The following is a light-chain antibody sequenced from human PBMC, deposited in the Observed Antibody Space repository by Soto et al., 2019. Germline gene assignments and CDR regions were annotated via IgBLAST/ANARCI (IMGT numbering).Light chain of an antibody. CDR3: GAWDDGLSAYV. J-gene: IGLJ1*01. V-gene: IGLV1-51*01. CDR2: DDN. CDR1: GSNVGNHY. Sequence: QSVLTQPPSVSAAPXXKXTISCAGSGSNVGNHYVSWYQQLPGTAPKLLIYDDNKRPSGIPDRFSGSKSATSATLGITGLQTGDEADYYCGAWDDGLSAYVFGPGTKVTVL.